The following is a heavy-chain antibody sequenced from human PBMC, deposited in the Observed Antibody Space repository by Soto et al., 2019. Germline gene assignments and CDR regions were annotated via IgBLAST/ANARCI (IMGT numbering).Heavy chain of an antibody. D-gene: IGHD3-10*01. CDR2: INPKSGDT. Sequence: AAVKVSCKASGYAFTAYYMHWVRQAPGQGVEWMGWINPKSGDTTYAQKSQGRVTMTRDTSITTAYMELSRLRSDDTAVYYCASDRTYGSGSHYYFDYWGQGTPVTVSS. CDR1: GYAFTAYY. CDR3: ASDRTYGSGSHYYFDY. V-gene: IGHV1-2*02. J-gene: IGHJ4*02.